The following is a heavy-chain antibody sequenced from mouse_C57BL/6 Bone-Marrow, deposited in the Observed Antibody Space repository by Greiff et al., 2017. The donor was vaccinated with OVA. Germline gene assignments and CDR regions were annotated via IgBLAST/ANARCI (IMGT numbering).Heavy chain of an antibody. V-gene: IGHV5-17*01. CDR3: AMSGDYSNYVPFAY. Sequence: EVHLVESGGGLVKPGGSLKLSCAASGFTFSDYGMHWVRQAPEKGLEWVAYISSGSSTIYYADTVKGRFTISRDNATNTLFLQMTSLRSEDTAMYYGAMSGDYSNYVPFAYWGQGTLVTVSA. CDR2: ISSGSSTI. CDR1: GFTFSDYG. D-gene: IGHD2-5*01. J-gene: IGHJ3*01.